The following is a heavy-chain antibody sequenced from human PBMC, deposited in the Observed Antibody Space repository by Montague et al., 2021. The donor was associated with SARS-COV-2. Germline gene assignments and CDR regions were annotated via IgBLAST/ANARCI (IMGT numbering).Heavy chain of an antibody. J-gene: IGHJ4*02. CDR2: INQSGST. Sequence: SETLSPTCAVYGGSFSGYYWSWIRQPRGKGPEWIGEINQSGSTNXNPSLKSGVTISVDTSKNQFSLKLSSVTAADTAVYYCARGSSFVTIFGVVITDPLFDYWGQGTLVTVSS. CDR3: ARGSSFVTIFGVVITDPLFDY. D-gene: IGHD3-3*01. CDR1: GGSFSGYY. V-gene: IGHV4-34*01.